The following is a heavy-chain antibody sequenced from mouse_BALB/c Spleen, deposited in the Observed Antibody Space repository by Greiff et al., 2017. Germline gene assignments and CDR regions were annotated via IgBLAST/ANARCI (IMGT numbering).Heavy chain of an antibody. Sequence: EVKLMESGGGLVQPGGSRKLSCAASGFTFSSFGLHWVSQAPEKGLEWVAYISSGSSTIYYADTVKGRFTISRDNPKNTLFLQMTSLRSEDTAMYYCARADVNGRFAYWGQGTLVTVSA. CDR3: ARADVNGRFAY. V-gene: IGHV5-17*02. J-gene: IGHJ3*01. CDR1: GFTFSSFG. D-gene: IGHD2-3*01. CDR2: ISSGSSTI.